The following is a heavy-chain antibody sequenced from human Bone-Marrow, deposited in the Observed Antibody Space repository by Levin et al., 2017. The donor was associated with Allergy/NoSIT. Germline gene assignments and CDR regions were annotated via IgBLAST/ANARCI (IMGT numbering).Heavy chain of an antibody. V-gene: IGHV3-30*04. CDR2: ISYDGSIK. CDR3: ASGGGWNNHGYALDY. D-gene: IGHD1/OR15-1a*01. CDR1: CLPFLRSS. J-gene: IGHJ4*02. Sequence: GESLKISFFFSCLPFLRSSLHLVRQPPGKGLEWVAFISYDGSIKEYADSVKGRFTFSRDNSKNTLDLQMNSVRVEDTGVYYCASGGGWNNHGYALDYWGQGTLVTVSS.